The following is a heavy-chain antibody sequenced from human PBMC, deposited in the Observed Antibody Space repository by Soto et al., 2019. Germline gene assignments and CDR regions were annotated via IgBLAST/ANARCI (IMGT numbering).Heavy chain of an antibody. CDR1: GYTFTSYG. CDR3: ARDLRHSRGSGWPQGG. CDR2: TSAYNGNT. J-gene: IGHJ4*02. D-gene: IGHD6-19*01. Sequence: GASVKVSCKASGYTFTSYGISWVRQAPGQGLEWMGWTSAYNGNTNYAQKLQGRVTMTTDTSTSTAYMELRSLRSDDTAVYYCARDLRHSRGSGWPQGGWGQGTLVTVSS. V-gene: IGHV1-18*01.